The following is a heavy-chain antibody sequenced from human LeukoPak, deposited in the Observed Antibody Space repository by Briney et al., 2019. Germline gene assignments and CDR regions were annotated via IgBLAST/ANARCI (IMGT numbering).Heavy chain of an antibody. D-gene: IGHD6-13*01. Sequence: SETLSLTCTVSGGSISSYYWSWIRQPPGKGLEWIGYIYHSGSTNYNPSLKSRVTISVDTSKNQFSLKLSSVTAADTAVYYCARSDSSSWGYYYYYYMDVWGKGTTVTVSS. V-gene: IGHV4-59*01. CDR1: GGSISSYY. CDR2: IYHSGST. CDR3: ARSDSSSWGYYYYYYMDV. J-gene: IGHJ6*03.